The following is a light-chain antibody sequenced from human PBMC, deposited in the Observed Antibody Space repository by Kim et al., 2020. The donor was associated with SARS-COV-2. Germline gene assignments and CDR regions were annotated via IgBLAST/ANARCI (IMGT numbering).Light chain of an antibody. Sequence: PGEGDTLSCRATQSVSVNCLAWYQHKRGQAPRLVIYGASTRANSIPDRFTGSGSGTDFTLTISSLQSEDVAVYYCQQYNNRPPWTFGQGTKVDIK. V-gene: IGKV3D-15*01. CDR2: GAS. J-gene: IGKJ1*01. CDR1: QSVSVN. CDR3: QQYNNRPPWT.